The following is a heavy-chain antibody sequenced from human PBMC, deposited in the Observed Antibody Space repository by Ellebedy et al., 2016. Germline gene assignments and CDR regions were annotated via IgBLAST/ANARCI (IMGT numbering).Heavy chain of an antibody. CDR1: GFTFSSYS. V-gene: IGHV3-48*02. D-gene: IGHD5-24*01. CDR3: ARGSARKEINP. CDR2: ISSSSSTI. Sequence: GESLKISXAASGFTFSSYSMNWVRQAPGKGLEWVSYISSSSSTIYYADSVKGRFTISRDNAKNSLYLQMNSPRDEDTAVYYCARGSARKEINPWGQGTLVTVSS. J-gene: IGHJ5*02.